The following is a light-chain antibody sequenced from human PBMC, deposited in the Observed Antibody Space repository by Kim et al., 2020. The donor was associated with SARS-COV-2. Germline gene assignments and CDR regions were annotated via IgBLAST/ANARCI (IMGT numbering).Light chain of an antibody. CDR1: QTISVN. CDR3: QQYNDWPPRFT. V-gene: IGKV3-15*01. Sequence: PGERATLSCTASQTISVNLAWYQHKPGQAPRLLIYGASTRATGVPARFSASGSGTDFTLTIGSLQSEDFAVYYCQQYNDWPPRFTFGQGTKLEI. CDR2: GAS. J-gene: IGKJ2*01.